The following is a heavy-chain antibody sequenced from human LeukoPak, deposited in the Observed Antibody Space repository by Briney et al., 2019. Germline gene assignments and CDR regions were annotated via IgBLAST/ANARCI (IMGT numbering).Heavy chain of an antibody. J-gene: IGHJ4*02. CDR1: GFTFSSYW. CDR3: ARDLRIRA. Sequence: GGSLRLSCAAAGFTFSSYWMNWVRQAPGKGLEWVDNIKKDGSERYYVDSVKGRFTISRDNTKKSLYLQMNTLRAEDTAVYYCARDLRIRAWGQGTLVTVSS. D-gene: IGHD3-3*02. CDR2: IKKDGSER. V-gene: IGHV3-7*01.